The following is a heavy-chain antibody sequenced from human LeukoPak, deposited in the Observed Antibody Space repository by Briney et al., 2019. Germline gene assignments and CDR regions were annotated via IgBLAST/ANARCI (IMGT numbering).Heavy chain of an antibody. V-gene: IGHV3-53*01. CDR2: IYSGGST. J-gene: IGHJ4*02. D-gene: IGHD6-19*01. CDR3: ASETPPGVAGSYFDY. Sequence: GGSLRLSCAASGFTVSSNYMSWVRQAPGKGLEWVSVIYSGGSTYYADSVKGRFTISRDNSKNTLYLQMNSLRVEDTAVYYCASETPPGVAGSYFDYWGQGTLVTVSS. CDR1: GFTVSSNY.